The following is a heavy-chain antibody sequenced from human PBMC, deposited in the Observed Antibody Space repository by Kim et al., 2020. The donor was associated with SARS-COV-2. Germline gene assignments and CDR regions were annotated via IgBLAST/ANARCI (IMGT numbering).Heavy chain of an antibody. V-gene: IGHV3-30*18. J-gene: IGHJ4*02. CDR3: AKDRYVRDDSSGPTDY. CDR2: ISYDGSNK. Sequence: GGSLRLSCAASGFTFSSYGMHWVRQAPGKGLEWVAVISYDGSNKYYADSVKGRFTISRDNSKNTLYLQMNSLRAEDTAVYYCAKDRYVRDDSSGPTDYWGQGTLVTVSS. D-gene: IGHD3-22*01. CDR1: GFTFSSYG.